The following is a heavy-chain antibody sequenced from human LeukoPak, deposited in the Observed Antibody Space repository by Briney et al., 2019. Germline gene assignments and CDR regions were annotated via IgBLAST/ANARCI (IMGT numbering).Heavy chain of an antibody. CDR2: IYHNGKT. J-gene: IGHJ6*03. CDR3: VRGGYSYDTTYYYYMDV. Sequence: SETLSLTCTVSGGSITNYYWSWIRQSPGKGLEWIGYIYHNGKTNYSPSLKSRVTISVDTSKNQFSLELSSVTAADTAVYYCVRGGYSYDTTYYYYMDVWDKGSMVTISS. V-gene: IGHV4-59*01. D-gene: IGHD5-18*01. CDR1: GGSITNYY.